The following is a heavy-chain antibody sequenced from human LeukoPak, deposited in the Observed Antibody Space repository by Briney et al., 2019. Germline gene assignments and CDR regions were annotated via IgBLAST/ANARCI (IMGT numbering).Heavy chain of an antibody. D-gene: IGHD3-9*01. CDR3: ATVLGSHYDILTGGYFDY. V-gene: IGHV1-24*01. CDR2: FDPEDGET. Sequence: ASVKVSCKVSGYTLTELSMHWVRQAPGKGLEWMGGFDPEDGETIYAQKFQGRVTMTEDTSTDTAYMELSSLRSEDTAVYYCATVLGSHYDILTGGYFDYWGQGTLVTVSS. CDR1: GYTLTELS. J-gene: IGHJ4*02.